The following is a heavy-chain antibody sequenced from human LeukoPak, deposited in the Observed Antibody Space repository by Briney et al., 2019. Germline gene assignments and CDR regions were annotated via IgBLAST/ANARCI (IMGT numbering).Heavy chain of an antibody. CDR1: GFTVSDYY. J-gene: IGHJ4*02. V-gene: IGHV3-11*03. Sequence: KTGGSLRLSCAASGFTVSDYYMTWIRQAPGKGLEWVSFISSSGTYTNHADSVKGRLTISRDNAENSLYLQMNSLRAEDTAMYYCARYTSGKYSLDCWGQGALVTVSS. CDR3: ARYTSGKYSLDC. CDR2: ISSSGTYT. D-gene: IGHD6-19*01.